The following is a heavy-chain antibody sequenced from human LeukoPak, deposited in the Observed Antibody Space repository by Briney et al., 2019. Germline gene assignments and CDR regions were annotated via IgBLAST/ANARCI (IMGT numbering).Heavy chain of an antibody. CDR1: GYTFTRYD. Sequence: ASVKVSCKASGYTFTRYDIHWVRQATGQGLEWMGWMNPNSGITGYAQKFHDRVTMTRNTSISTAFMELSSLRSEDTAVYFCAGAVNYYYYYMDVWGEGTTVTVSS. V-gene: IGHV1-8*01. D-gene: IGHD3-16*02. CDR2: MNPNSGIT. J-gene: IGHJ6*03. CDR3: AGAVNYYYYYMDV.